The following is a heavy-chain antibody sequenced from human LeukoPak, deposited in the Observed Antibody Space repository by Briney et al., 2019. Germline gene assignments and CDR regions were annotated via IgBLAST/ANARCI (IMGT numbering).Heavy chain of an antibody. D-gene: IGHD6-19*01. CDR3: ARDPLIAVAGTRYWFDP. Sequence: GGSLRLSCAASGFTFSSYSMNWVRQAPGKGLEWVSSISSSSSYIYYADSVKGRFTISRDNAKNSLYLQMNSLRAEDTTVYYCARDPLIAVAGTRYWFDPWGQGTLVTVSS. V-gene: IGHV3-21*01. J-gene: IGHJ5*02. CDR1: GFTFSSYS. CDR2: ISSSSSYI.